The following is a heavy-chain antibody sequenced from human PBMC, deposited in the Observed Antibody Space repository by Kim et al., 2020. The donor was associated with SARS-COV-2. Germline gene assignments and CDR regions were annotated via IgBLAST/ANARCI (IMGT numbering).Heavy chain of an antibody. D-gene: IGHD3-10*01. CDR3: VKCSSNYGNDAFDV. Sequence: GGSLRLSCAASGFTFGNYAMNWVRQAPGKGLEWVAYIKGGGGGTHYADSVKGRFTISRGNSKNTLYLEMNSLRAEETALYYCVKCSSNYGNDAFDVWGPGKMVTVSS. CDR1: GFTFGNYA. CDR2: IKGGGGGT. V-gene: IGHV3-23*01. J-gene: IGHJ3*01.